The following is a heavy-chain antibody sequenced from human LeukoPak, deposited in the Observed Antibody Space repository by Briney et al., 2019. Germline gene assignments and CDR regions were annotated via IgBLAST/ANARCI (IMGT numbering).Heavy chain of an antibody. J-gene: IGHJ3*01. D-gene: IGHD6-6*01. CDR3: ARSSYSSSSSV. CDR2: ISSSSSYI. V-gene: IGHV3-21*04. CDR1: GFTFSSNT. Sequence: GGSLRLSCEASGFTFSSNTRNGVRKPPGKGLKWVSSISSSSSYIYYADSVKGRFTISRDNAKNSLYLQINSLRAEDTAVYYCARSSYSSSSSVWGQGTMVTVSS.